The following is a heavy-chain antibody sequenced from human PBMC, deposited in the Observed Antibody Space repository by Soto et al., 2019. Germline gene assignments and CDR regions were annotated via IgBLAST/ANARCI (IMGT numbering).Heavy chain of an antibody. CDR2: INPNSGGT. J-gene: IGHJ6*02. CDR1: GYTFTGYY. CDR3: ASPYCDSDYYYYGMDV. D-gene: IGHD2-21*01. Sequence: QVQLVQSGAEGKKPGASVKVSCKASGYTFTGYYMHWVRQAPGQGLEWMGWINPNSGGTNYAQKLQGRVTMTRDTSISTAYLELIRLRSDDTAVYYCASPYCDSDYYYYGMDVWGQGTTVTVSS. V-gene: IGHV1-2*02.